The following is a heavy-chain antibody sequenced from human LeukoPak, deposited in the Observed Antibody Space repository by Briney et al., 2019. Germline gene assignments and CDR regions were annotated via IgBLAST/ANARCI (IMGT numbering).Heavy chain of an antibody. Sequence: PGGSLRLSCAASGFTFSNYGMNWVRQAPGKGLEWVSSIGGTSTDIYYADSVKGRFTISRDNAKNSLYLQMNSLRAEDTAVYYCASQPLRGYSKTFDYWGQGTLVTVSS. CDR2: IGGTSTDI. CDR1: GFTFSNYG. D-gene: IGHD3-22*01. J-gene: IGHJ4*02. V-gene: IGHV3-21*01. CDR3: ASQPLRGYSKTFDY.